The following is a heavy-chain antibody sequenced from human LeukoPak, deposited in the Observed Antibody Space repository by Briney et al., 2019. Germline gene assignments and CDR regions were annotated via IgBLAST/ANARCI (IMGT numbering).Heavy chain of an antibody. CDR3: ARDSNLGVRPDGWRDAFDI. D-gene: IGHD3-10*01. Sequence: GGSLRLSCAASGFTFSSYGMHWVRQAPGKGLEWVAVISYDGSNKYYADSVKGRFTISRDNSKNTLYLQMNSLRAEDTAVYYCARDSNLGVRPDGWRDAFDIWGQGTMVTVSS. J-gene: IGHJ3*02. V-gene: IGHV3-30*03. CDR2: ISYDGSNK. CDR1: GFTFSSYG.